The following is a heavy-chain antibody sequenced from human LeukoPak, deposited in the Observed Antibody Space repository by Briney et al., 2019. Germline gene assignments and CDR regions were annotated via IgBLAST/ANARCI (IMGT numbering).Heavy chain of an antibody. CDR1: GFTFSNNW. Sequence: PGGSLRLSXAASGFTFSNNWMSWVCQAPGRGLEWVANIKQDGSEKYYVDSVKGRFTISRDNAKNSLYLQMNSLRAEDTAVYYCARKSGSSGYPFDYWGQGTLVTVSS. J-gene: IGHJ4*02. CDR3: ARKSGSSGYPFDY. D-gene: IGHD3-22*01. CDR2: IKQDGSEK. V-gene: IGHV3-7*01.